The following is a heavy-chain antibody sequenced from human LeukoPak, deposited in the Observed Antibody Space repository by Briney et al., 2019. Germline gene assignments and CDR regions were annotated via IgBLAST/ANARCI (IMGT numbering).Heavy chain of an antibody. D-gene: IGHD3-10*01. CDR2: IIPLFGTA. CDR3: ARVFARGGEISGSYYYY. CDR1: GCTFSTYA. Sequence: SVKVSFKASGCTFSTYAVNWVRQAPGQGLEWMGGIIPLFGTANYAQKFQGRVTITTDESTSTAYMELSSIRSEDTAIYYCARVFARGGEISGSYYYYWGQGTLVTVS. J-gene: IGHJ4*02. V-gene: IGHV1-69*05.